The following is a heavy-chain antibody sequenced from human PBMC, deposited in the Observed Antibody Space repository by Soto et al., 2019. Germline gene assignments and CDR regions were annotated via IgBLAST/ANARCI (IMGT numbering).Heavy chain of an antibody. CDR2: IWYDGSKI. Sequence: GGSLRLSCAASGFTFSTYGMHWVLQAPGKGLEWVAVIWYDGSKIYYADSVKGRFTISRDNSKSTLYLQMNSLRAEDTAVYYCARPLEQHQLGFGMDVWGQGSPVTVSS. D-gene: IGHD6-13*01. V-gene: IGHV3-33*01. J-gene: IGHJ6*01. CDR3: ARPLEQHQLGFGMDV. CDR1: GFTFSTYG.